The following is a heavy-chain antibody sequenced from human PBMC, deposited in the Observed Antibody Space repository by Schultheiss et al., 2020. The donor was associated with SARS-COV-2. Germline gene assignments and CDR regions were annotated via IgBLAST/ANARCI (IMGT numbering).Heavy chain of an antibody. CDR3: AKARSGWAREGFDY. J-gene: IGHJ4*02. CDR1: GFTFSSCS. Sequence: GGSLRLSCAASGFTFSSCSMNWVRQAPGMGLEWVASISSSGSYIYYADSVKGRFPISRDNSKNTLYLQMDSLRAEDTAIYYCAKARSGWAREGFDYWGQGTLVTVSS. D-gene: IGHD6-19*01. V-gene: IGHV3-21*04. CDR2: ISSSGSYI.